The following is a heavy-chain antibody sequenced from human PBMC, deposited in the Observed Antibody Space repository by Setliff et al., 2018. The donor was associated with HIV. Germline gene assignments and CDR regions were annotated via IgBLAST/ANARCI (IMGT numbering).Heavy chain of an antibody. CDR3: ARHESFYGSGTEIDY. V-gene: IGHV5-51*01. J-gene: IGHJ4*02. Sequence: GESLKISCKGSGYSFTSYWIGWVRQMPGKGLEWMGIIYPGDSDTRYSPSFQGQVTISADKSISTAYLQWSSLKASDTAMYYCARHESFYGSGTEIDYWGQGTLVTVAA. D-gene: IGHD3-10*01. CDR2: IYPGDSDT. CDR1: GYSFTSYW.